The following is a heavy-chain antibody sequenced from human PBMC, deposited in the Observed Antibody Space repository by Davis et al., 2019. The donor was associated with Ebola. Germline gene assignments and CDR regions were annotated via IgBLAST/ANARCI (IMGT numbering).Heavy chain of an antibody. CDR2: IFPGDSDI. CDR1: GYKFSDYW. CDR3: ARQVAARGYFDY. D-gene: IGHD6-6*01. Sequence: GESLKISCKASGYKFSDYWIGWVRQEPGKGLEWMGIIFPGDSDIRYSPSFQGQVTISADKSISTAYLQWSSLKASDTAMYYCARQVAARGYFDYWGQGTLVTVSS. J-gene: IGHJ4*02. V-gene: IGHV5-51*01.